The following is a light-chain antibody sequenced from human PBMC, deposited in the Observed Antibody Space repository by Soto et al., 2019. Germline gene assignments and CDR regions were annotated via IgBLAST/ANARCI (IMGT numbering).Light chain of an antibody. CDR3: QQYGSSSWT. V-gene: IGKV3-20*01. CDR2: GAS. CDR1: QSVSSN. Sequence: EIVMTQSPATLSVSPGERATLSCRASQSVSSNLAWYQQKPGQAPMLLIYGASSRATGIPDRFSGSGSGTDFTLTISRLEPEDFAVYYCQQYGSSSWTFGQGTKVDI. J-gene: IGKJ1*01.